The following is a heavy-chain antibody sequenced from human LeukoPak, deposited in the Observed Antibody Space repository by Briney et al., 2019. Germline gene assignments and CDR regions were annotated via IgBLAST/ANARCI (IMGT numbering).Heavy chain of an antibody. Sequence: KPSETLSLTCTVSGGSISSYYWSWIRQPPGKGLEWIGYIYYSGSTNYNPSLKSRVTISVDTSKNQFSLKLSSVTAADTAVYYCARDRDTRITIFGVVTPGWFDPWGQGTLVTVSS. V-gene: IGHV4-59*12. CDR2: IYYSGST. CDR1: GGSISSYY. D-gene: IGHD3-3*01. J-gene: IGHJ5*02. CDR3: ARDRDTRITIFGVVTPGWFDP.